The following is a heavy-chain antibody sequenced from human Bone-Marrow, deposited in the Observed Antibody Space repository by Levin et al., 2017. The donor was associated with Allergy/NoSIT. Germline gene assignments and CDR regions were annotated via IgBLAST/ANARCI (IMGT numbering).Heavy chain of an antibody. CDR3: ARDVYADYYFDQ. D-gene: IGHD4-17*01. CDR2: IFSDANKR. J-gene: IGHJ4*02. V-gene: IGHV3-33*01. Sequence: GGSLRLSCAASEFMLSHYGMHWVRQAPGKGLEWVAIIFSDANKRFYANSVKGRFTISRDNSKNTLYLQMDSLRAEDTAVYYCARDVYADYYFDQWGQGTLVTVSS. CDR1: EFMLSHYG.